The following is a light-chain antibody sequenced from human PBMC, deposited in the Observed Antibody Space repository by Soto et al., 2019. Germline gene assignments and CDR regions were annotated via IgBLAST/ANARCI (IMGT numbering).Light chain of an antibody. V-gene: IGKV1-5*01. CDR3: QQYDSYSWT. Sequence: DIQMTQSPSSLSASIGDRVTITCQASQDIGDYLDWYRQKPGKAPKLLIYAASSLESGVPSRFSGSGSGTEFTLTISSLQTDDFASYYCQQYDSYSWTFGQGTKVDIK. CDR1: QDIGDY. CDR2: AAS. J-gene: IGKJ1*01.